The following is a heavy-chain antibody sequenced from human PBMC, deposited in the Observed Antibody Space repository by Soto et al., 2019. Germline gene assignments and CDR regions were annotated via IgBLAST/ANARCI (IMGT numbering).Heavy chain of an antibody. J-gene: IGHJ6*02. CDR1: GFTFSSYS. CDR2: ISSSSSYI. D-gene: IGHD3-3*01. Sequence: GSLRLSCAASGFTFSSYSMNWVRQAPGKGLEWVSSISSSSSYIYYADSVKGRFTISRDNAKNSLYLQMNSLRAEDTAVYYCARDHGLMYDFWSGPRHGMDVWGQGTTVTVSS. CDR3: ARDHGLMYDFWSGPRHGMDV. V-gene: IGHV3-21*01.